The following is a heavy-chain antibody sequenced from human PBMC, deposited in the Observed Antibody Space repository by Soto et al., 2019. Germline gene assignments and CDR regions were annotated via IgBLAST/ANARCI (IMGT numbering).Heavy chain of an antibody. CDR2: INAGNGNT. Sequence: QVQLVQSGAEVKKPGASVKVSCKASGYTFTSYAMHWVRQAPGQRLEWMGWINAGNGNTKYSQKFQGRVTITRDTSASTAYMELSSLRSEDTAVYYCARALNQYCSGGSCYSEDPYYFNYWGQGTLVTVSS. CDR1: GYTFTSYA. CDR3: ARALNQYCSGGSCYSEDPYYFNY. V-gene: IGHV1-3*01. D-gene: IGHD2-15*01. J-gene: IGHJ4*02.